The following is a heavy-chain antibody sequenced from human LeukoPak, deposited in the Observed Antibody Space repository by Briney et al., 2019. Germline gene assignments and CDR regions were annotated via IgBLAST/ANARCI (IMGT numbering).Heavy chain of an antibody. J-gene: IGHJ4*02. CDR2: ITGSGGST. Sequence: PGRSLRLSCAASGFTFSSYAMGWVRQAQGKGLEWVSLITGSGGSTFYADSVEGRFTISRDNSKSTLYLQMNSLRAEDTAVYYCARDSRDIAWYFDFWGQGTLVTVSS. CDR1: GFTFSSYA. CDR3: ARDSRDIAWYFDF. V-gene: IGHV3-23*01. D-gene: IGHD2-15*01.